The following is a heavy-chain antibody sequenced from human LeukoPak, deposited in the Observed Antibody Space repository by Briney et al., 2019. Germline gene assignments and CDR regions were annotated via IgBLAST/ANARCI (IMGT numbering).Heavy chain of an antibody. Sequence: WGSLRLSCAASGFTFSTYWMHRVRQAPGKGLVWVSRIHGDGTFTTSADSVKGRFTISRDNAQNMVYLQMNSLRVEDTAVYYCARDLVLGSGSYGQWGQGTLVTVSS. J-gene: IGHJ4*02. V-gene: IGHV3-74*01. CDR1: GFTFSTYW. CDR3: ARDLVLGSGSYGQ. CDR2: IHGDGTFT. D-gene: IGHD3-10*01.